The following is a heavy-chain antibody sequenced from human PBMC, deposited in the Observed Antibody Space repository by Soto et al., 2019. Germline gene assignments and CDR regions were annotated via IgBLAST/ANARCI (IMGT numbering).Heavy chain of an antibody. D-gene: IGHD2-2*01. Sequence: EVQLLESGGGLVQPGGSLRLSCAASGFTFSGYAMSWVRRAPGKGLEWVSAISGSGGSTYYADSVKGRFTISRDNSKNTLYLQMNSLRAEDTAVYYCARDIVVFMHYYYGMDVWGQGTTVTVSS. V-gene: IGHV3-23*01. CDR1: GFTFSGYA. J-gene: IGHJ6*02. CDR2: ISGSGGST. CDR3: ARDIVVFMHYYYGMDV.